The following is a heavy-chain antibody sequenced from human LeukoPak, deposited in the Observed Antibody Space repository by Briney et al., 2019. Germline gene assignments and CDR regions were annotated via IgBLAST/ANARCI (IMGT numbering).Heavy chain of an antibody. D-gene: IGHD3-3*01. CDR2: IKHDGSEK. V-gene: IGHV3-7*01. CDR1: GFIFTGYF. CDR3: ATDRGWRTSGYYLYYEY. J-gene: IGHJ4*02. Sequence: GGSLRLSCAASGFIFTGYFMSWVRQAPGKGLEWVASIKHDGSEKYYVDSVRGRFTISRDNTKNLLYLQMSSLRAEDTAVYYCATDRGWRTSGYYLYYEYWGQGTLVTFSS.